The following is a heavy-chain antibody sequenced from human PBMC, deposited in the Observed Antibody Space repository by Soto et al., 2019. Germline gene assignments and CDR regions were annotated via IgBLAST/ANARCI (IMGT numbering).Heavy chain of an antibody. CDR3: AKVPLDYGSRHEY. CDR2: ISGSGGST. D-gene: IGHD3-10*01. V-gene: IGHV3-23*01. Sequence: EVQLLESGGGLVQPGGSLRLSCAASGFTFSNYAMIWVRQAPGKGLEWVSGISGSGGSTYYADPVKGRFTISRDNAKNTLYLQVNSLRAEDTAVYYCAKVPLDYGSRHEYWGQGTLVTVSS. J-gene: IGHJ4*02. CDR1: GFTFSNYA.